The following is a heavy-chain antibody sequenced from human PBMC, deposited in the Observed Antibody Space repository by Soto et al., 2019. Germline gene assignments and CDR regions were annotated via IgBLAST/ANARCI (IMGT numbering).Heavy chain of an antibody. Sequence: GGSLRLSCAASGFTVSSNYMSWVRQAPGKGLEWVSVIYSGGSTYYADSVKGRFTISRHNSKNTLYLQMNSLRAEDTAVYYCASQSPDYDFWSGYYSYWGQGTLVTVSS. J-gene: IGHJ4*02. CDR3: ASQSPDYDFWSGYYSY. CDR1: GFTVSSNY. D-gene: IGHD3-3*01. CDR2: IYSGGST. V-gene: IGHV3-53*04.